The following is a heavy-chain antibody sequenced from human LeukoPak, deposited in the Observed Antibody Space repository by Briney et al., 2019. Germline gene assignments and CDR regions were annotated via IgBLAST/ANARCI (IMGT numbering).Heavy chain of an antibody. D-gene: IGHD6-19*01. CDR3: AREAEIAVAGSGIDY. Sequence: SETLSLTCTVSGGSISSYYWSWIRQPPGKGLEWIGYIYYSGSTNYNPSLKSRVTISVDTSKNQFSLKLSSVTAADTVVYYCAREAEIAVAGSGIDYWGQGTLVTVSS. CDR1: GGSISSYY. V-gene: IGHV4-59*01. J-gene: IGHJ4*02. CDR2: IYYSGST.